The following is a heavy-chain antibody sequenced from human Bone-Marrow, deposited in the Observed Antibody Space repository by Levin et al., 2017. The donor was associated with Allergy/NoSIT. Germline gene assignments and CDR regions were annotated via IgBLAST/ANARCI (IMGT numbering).Heavy chain of an antibody. CDR2: IIPVYVTP. Sequence: PVASVKVSCKASGGSFSNNAISWVRQAPGQGLEWMGGIIPVYVTPKYAQKFQGRVTITADASRSAVHMELSGLRSDDTAVYYCARALVLGDVNNWFDPWGPGTLVTVSS. CDR3: ARALVLGDVNNWFDP. V-gene: IGHV1-69*13. CDR1: GGSFSNNA. J-gene: IGHJ5*02. D-gene: IGHD7-27*01.